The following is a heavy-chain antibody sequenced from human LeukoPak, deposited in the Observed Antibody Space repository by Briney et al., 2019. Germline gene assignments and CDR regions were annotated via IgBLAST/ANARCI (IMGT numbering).Heavy chain of an antibody. CDR3: ARRAGAYSHPYDY. CDR1: GFTFSSYA. D-gene: IGHD4/OR15-4a*01. CDR2: ISYDGSNK. V-gene: IGHV3-30*04. J-gene: IGHJ4*02. Sequence: GRSLRLSCAASGFTFSSYAMHWVRQAPGKGLEGVAVISYDGSNKYYADSVKGRFTIYRENSKNTLYLQMNSLRAEDTAVYYCARRAGAYSHPYDYWGQGTLVTVSS.